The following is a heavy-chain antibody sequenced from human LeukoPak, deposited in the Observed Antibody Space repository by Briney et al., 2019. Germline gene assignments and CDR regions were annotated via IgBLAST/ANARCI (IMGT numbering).Heavy chain of an antibody. V-gene: IGHV1-2*02. CDR3: ARDNWFGELRAFRGWFDP. CDR1: GYTFTGYY. D-gene: IGHD3-10*01. Sequence: GASVKVSCKASGYTFTGYYMHWVRQAPGQGLEWMGWINPNSGGTNYAQKFQGRVTMTRDTSISTAYMELSRLRSDDTAVYYCARDNWFGELRAFRGWFDPWGQGTLVTVSS. CDR2: INPNSGGT. J-gene: IGHJ5*02.